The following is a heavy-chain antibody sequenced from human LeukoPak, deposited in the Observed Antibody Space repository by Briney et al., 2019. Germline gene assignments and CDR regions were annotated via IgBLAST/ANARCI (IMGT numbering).Heavy chain of an antibody. D-gene: IGHD5-24*01. J-gene: IGHJ4*02. V-gene: IGHV3-23*01. CDR3: AKSGYNRFDY. CDR1: GFTFSSYA. Sequence: GGSLRLSCAASGFTFSSYAMSSVRQAPGKGLEWVSAFSGSGGDTYYADSVKGRFTISRDNSKNTLYLQMNSLRAEDTAVYYCAKSGYNRFDYWGQGTLVTVSS. CDR2: FSGSGGDT.